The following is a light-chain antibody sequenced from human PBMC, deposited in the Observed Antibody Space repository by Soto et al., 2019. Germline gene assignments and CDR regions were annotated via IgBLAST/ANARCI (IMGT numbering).Light chain of an antibody. CDR3: QQYDGSPRT. J-gene: IGKJ1*01. CDR1: QSLNSNS. Sequence: IVLTQSPGTLSVSPGERATLSCRASQSLNSNSLAWYQQKTGQAPRILIYNAYNRDSGIPDRFSGSGSGTDFTLPISRLEPEDFVVYHCQQYDGSPRTFGQGTKVDIK. V-gene: IGKV3-20*01. CDR2: NAY.